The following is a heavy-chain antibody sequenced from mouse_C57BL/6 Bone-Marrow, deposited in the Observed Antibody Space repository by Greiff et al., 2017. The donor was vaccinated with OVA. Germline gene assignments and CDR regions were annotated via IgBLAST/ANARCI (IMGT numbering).Heavy chain of an antibody. CDR1: GYTFTDYY. V-gene: IGHV1-76*01. D-gene: IGHD2-5*01. J-gene: IGHJ3*01. CDR2: IYPGSGNT. CDR3: ARSPSNYSAWFAY. Sequence: VMLVESGAELVRPGASVKLSCKASGYTFTDYYINWVKQRPGQGLEWIARIYPGSGNTYYNEKFKGKATLTAEKSSSTAYMQLSSLTSEDSAVYFCARSPSNYSAWFAYWGQGTLVTVSA.